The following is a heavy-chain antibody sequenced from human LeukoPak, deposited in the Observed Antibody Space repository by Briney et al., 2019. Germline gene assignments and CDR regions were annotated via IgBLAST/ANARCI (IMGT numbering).Heavy chain of an antibody. J-gene: IGHJ6*03. V-gene: IGHV4-59*01. Sequence: SETLSLTCTVSGGSMSSYYWSWIRQPPGKGLEWIGYIYYSGSTNYNPSLKSRVTISVDTSKNQFSLKLSSVTAADTAVYYCARLVRISYYYMDVWGKGTTVTVSS. CDR3: ARLVRISYYYMDV. D-gene: IGHD3-9*01. CDR2: IYYSGST. CDR1: GGSMSSYY.